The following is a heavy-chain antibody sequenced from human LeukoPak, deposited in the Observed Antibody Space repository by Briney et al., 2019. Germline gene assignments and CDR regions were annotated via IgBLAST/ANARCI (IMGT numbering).Heavy chain of an antibody. V-gene: IGHV1-2*02. Sequence: GASVKVSCKASGYTFTCYYMHWVRQAPGQGLEWMGWINPNSGGTNYAQKFQGRVTMTRDTSISTAYMELSRLRSDDTAVYYCARDLSIVVVPAAIPAFDIWGQGTMVTVSS. J-gene: IGHJ3*02. CDR3: ARDLSIVVVPAAIPAFDI. CDR2: INPNSGGT. D-gene: IGHD2-2*01. CDR1: GYTFTCYY.